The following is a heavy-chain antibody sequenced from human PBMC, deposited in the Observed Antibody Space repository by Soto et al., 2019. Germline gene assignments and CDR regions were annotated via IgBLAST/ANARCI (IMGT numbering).Heavy chain of an antibody. CDR3: ARDISSGSYDY. D-gene: IGHD6-19*01. CDR2: IWYDGSNK. J-gene: IGHJ4*02. CDR1: GFTFRNYG. V-gene: IGHV3-33*01. Sequence: QVQLVESGGGVVQPGGSLRLSCAASGFTFRNYGMHWVRQAPGKGLEWVAVIWYDGSNKYYADSVKGRFTISRDNSKNTRYLQMNSLRAEDTAMYYCARDISSGSYDYWGQGTLVTVAS.